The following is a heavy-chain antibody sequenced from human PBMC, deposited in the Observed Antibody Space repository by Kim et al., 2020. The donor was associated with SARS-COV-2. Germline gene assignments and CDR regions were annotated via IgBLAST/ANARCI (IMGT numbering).Heavy chain of an antibody. D-gene: IGHD3-9*01. CDR3: AKSPDYDILTGSYGHLYYFDY. J-gene: IGHJ4*02. CDR1: GFTFNNYA. CDR2: ISGSGGST. V-gene: IGHV3-23*01. Sequence: GGSLRLSCAASGFTFNNYAMSWVRQAPGKGLDWVSAISGSGGSTYYADSVKGRFTISRDTFKNTMYLQMNSLRAEDTAVYYCAKSPDYDILTGSYGHLYYFDYWGQGTLVTVSS.